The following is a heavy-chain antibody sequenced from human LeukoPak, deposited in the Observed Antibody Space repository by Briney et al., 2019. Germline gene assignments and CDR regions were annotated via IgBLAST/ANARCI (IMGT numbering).Heavy chain of an antibody. V-gene: IGHV3-21*01. D-gene: IGHD6-13*01. CDR1: GFTFSSYS. Sequence: GGSLRLSCAASGFTFSSYSMNWVRQAPGKGLEWVSSISSSSSYIYYADSVKGRFTISRDNAKNSLYLQMNSLRVEDTAVYYCAREAVPIAAAGTEVYYYYMDVWGKGTTVTASS. J-gene: IGHJ6*03. CDR3: AREAVPIAAAGTEVYYYYMDV. CDR2: ISSSSSYI.